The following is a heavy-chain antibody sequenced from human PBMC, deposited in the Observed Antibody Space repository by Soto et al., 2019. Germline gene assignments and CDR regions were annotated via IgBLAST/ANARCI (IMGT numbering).Heavy chain of an antibody. V-gene: IGHV4-31*02. CDR3: ARSPGYYFDY. CDR1: GGSIGSGGYY. Sequence: SETLSLTCTVSGGSIGSGGYYWSWIGQHPGKGLEWIGYIYYSGITYYNPSLKSRVTISVDTSKSQFSLKLSSVTAEDTAVYYCARSPGYYFDYWGQGTLVTVAS. CDR2: IYYSGIT. J-gene: IGHJ4*02.